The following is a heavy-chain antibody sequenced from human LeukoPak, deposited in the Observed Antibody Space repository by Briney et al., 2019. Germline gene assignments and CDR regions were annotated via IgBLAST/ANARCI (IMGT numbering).Heavy chain of an antibody. CDR2: ISGDGTET. Sequence: GGSLRLSCTASGLIFRNYAMTWVRQAPRKGLEWVSTISGDGTETFYADSVKGRFTISRDNSKNTHYLQMSSPRAEDTGIYYCAKGGHYSFFDYWGQGTLVTVSS. CDR1: GLIFRNYA. V-gene: IGHV3-23*01. D-gene: IGHD4-11*01. J-gene: IGHJ4*02. CDR3: AKGGHYSFFDY.